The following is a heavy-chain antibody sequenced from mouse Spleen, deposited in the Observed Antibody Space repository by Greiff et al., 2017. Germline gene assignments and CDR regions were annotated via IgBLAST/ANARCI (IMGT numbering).Heavy chain of an antibody. V-gene: IGHV14-4*01. D-gene: IGHD1-1*01. CDR3: TTPYDGSSFSWFAY. J-gene: IGHJ3*01. CDR1: GFNIKDDY. Sequence: VQLQQSGAELVRPGASVKLSCTASGFNIKDDYMHWVKQRPEQGLEWIGWIDPENGDTEYASKFQGKATITADTSSNTAYLQLSSLTSEDTAVYYCTTPYDGSSFSWFAYWGQGTLVTVSA. CDR2: IDPENGDT.